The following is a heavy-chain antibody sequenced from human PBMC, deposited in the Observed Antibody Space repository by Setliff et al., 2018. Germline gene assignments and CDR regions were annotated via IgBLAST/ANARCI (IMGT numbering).Heavy chain of an antibody. CDR1: GGTLSTLS. D-gene: IGHD2-15*01. Sequence: GASVKVSCKASGGTLSTLSIAWVRQAPGQGLEWMGGTTPLLPLPNYAVKFQGRVTITADKSTSTAYMELRSLTSEDTAVYYCAREVYCSGGRCYGQMPAALGHWGQGTLVT. CDR2: TTPLLPLP. CDR3: AREVYCSGGRCYGQMPAALGH. J-gene: IGHJ4*02. V-gene: IGHV1-69*10.